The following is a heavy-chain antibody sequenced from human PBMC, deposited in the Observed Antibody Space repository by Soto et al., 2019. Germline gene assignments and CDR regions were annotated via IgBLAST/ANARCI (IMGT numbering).Heavy chain of an antibody. CDR1: GFTFSIYG. V-gene: IGHV3-30*03. CDR3: ARTRSAWSDFHYYSLDV. Sequence: GGSLRLSCAASGFTFSIYGMHWVRQAPGKGLEWVALISYDSTKTYYADSVKGRFTISRDNSNSALYVQMNSLTGEDTAVYYCARTRSAWSDFHYYSLDVWGKGTTVPVSS. D-gene: IGHD1-26*01. J-gene: IGHJ6*04. CDR2: ISYDSTKT.